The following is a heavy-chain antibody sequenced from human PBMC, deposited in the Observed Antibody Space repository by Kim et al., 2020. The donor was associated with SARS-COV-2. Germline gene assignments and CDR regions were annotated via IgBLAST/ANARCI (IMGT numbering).Heavy chain of an antibody. CDR3: ARAARGWYDWDY. V-gene: IGHV4-59*01. J-gene: IGHJ4*02. Sequence: NSHPSLKSRVTISVDTSKNQFSLKLSSVTAADTAVYYCARAARGWYDWDYWGQGTLVTVSS. D-gene: IGHD6-19*01.